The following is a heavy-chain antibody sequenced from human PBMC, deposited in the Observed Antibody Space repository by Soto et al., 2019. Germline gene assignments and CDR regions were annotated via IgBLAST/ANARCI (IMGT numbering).Heavy chain of an antibody. Sequence: GASVKVSCKASGYTFTSYGISWVRQAPGQGLEWMGWISAYNGNTNYAQKLQGRVTMTTDTSTSTAYMELRSLRSDDTAVYYCARGNVDSTPGARWYFVYWGQGTPVTVS. CDR2: ISAYNGNT. CDR3: ARGNVDSTPGARWYFVY. V-gene: IGHV1-18*04. J-gene: IGHJ4*02. D-gene: IGHD3-22*01. CDR1: GYTFTSYG.